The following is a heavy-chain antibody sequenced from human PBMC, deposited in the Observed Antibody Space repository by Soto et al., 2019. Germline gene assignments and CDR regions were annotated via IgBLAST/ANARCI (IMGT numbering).Heavy chain of an antibody. CDR2: ISGSGDTS. CDR3: EKNRGLPWYMDV. Sequence: EVQVLESGGGLVQPGGSLRLSCAASGFTFSSLAMSWVRQAPGKGLEWVSSISGSGDTSYYADSVKGRFTIYRDNSKNTLDLQMNSLRADDTAVYYCEKNRGLPWYMDVWGKGTSVTVSS. CDR1: GFTFSSLA. J-gene: IGHJ6*04. V-gene: IGHV3-23*01. D-gene: IGHD3-10*01.